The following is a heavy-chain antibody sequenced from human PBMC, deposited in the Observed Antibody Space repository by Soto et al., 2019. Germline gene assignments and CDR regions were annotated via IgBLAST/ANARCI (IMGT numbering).Heavy chain of an antibody. CDR3: AASEYFVSSGHYFYGMDV. CDR2: IVVGSGNT. Sequence: GASVKVSCKASGFTFTSSAMQWVRQPRGQRLEWIGWIVVGSGNTNYAQKFQERVTITRDMSTSTAFMELSSLRSEDTAVYYCAASEYFVSSGHYFYGMDVWGEGTMVTGSS. V-gene: IGHV1-58*02. J-gene: IGHJ6*04. D-gene: IGHD3-22*01. CDR1: GFTFTSSA.